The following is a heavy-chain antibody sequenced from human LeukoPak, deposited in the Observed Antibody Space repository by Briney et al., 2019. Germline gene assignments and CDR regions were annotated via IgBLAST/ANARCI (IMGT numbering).Heavy chain of an antibody. Sequence: ASVKVSCKASGYTFTSYGISWLRQAPGQGLEWMGWISAYNGNTNYAQKLQGRVTMTTDTSTSTAYMELRSLRSDDTAVYYCAREGQGYYYDSSGYSSDYWGQGTLVTVSS. CDR3: AREGQGYYYDSSGYSSDY. J-gene: IGHJ4*02. CDR2: ISAYNGNT. CDR1: GYTFTSYG. D-gene: IGHD3-22*01. V-gene: IGHV1-18*01.